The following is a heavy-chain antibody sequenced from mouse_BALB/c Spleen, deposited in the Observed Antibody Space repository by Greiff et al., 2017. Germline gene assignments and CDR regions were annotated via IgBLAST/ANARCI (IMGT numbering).Heavy chain of an antibody. CDR3: ARGGGPHLVPFAY. D-gene: IGHD2-12*01. CDR2: INPSTGYT. CDR1: GYTFTSYW. V-gene: IGHV1-7*01. Sequence: QVQLQHSGAELAKPGASVKMSCKASGYTFTSYWMHWVKQRPGQGLEWIGYINPSTGYTEYNQKFKDKATLTADKSSSTAYMQLSSLTSEDSAVYYCARGGGPHLVPFAYWGQGTLVTVSA. J-gene: IGHJ3*01.